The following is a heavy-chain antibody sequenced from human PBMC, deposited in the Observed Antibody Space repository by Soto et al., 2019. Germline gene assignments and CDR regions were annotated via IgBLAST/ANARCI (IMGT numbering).Heavy chain of an antibody. CDR2: IIPSFATE. Sequence: QVQLVQSGAEVKKPGSSVKVSCKASGGTFGNSAISWVRQAPGQGLEWRGGIIPSFATENSAPEFQGRLTITADKSTTTAYMELSSLRSEDTAVYYCARSYYGSGSYWFYGMDVWGQGTTVTVSS. J-gene: IGHJ6*02. V-gene: IGHV1-69*06. CDR1: GGTFGNSA. D-gene: IGHD3-10*01. CDR3: ARSYYGSGSYWFYGMDV.